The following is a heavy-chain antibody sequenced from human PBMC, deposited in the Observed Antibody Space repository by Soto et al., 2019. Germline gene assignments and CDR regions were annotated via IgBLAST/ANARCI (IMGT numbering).Heavy chain of an antibody. V-gene: IGHV3-33*01. J-gene: IGHJ6*02. CDR2: IWYDGSNK. D-gene: IGHD2-15*01. Sequence: QVQLVESGGGVVQPGRSLRLSCAASGFTFSSYGMHWVRQAPGKGLEWVAVIWYDGSNKYYADSVKGRFTISRDNSKNTLYLQMNSLRAEDTAVYYCARESIVVVVAATQDVHYYYYYGMDVWGQGTTVTVSS. CDR3: ARESIVVVVAATQDVHYYYYYGMDV. CDR1: GFTFSSYG.